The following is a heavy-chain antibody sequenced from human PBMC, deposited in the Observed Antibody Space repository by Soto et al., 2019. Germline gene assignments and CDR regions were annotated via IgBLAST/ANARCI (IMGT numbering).Heavy chain of an antibody. CDR3: ARQSPPRYYGSGSYQDYYYGMDV. V-gene: IGHV5-51*01. D-gene: IGHD3-10*01. J-gene: IGHJ6*02. Sequence: GESLKISCKGSGYNFTSYWIGWVRQMPGKGLEWMGIIYPGDSDTRYSPSFQGQVTISADKSISTAYLQWSSLKASDTAMYYCARQSPPRYYGSGSYQDYYYGMDVWGQGTTVTVSS. CDR2: IYPGDSDT. CDR1: GYNFTSYW.